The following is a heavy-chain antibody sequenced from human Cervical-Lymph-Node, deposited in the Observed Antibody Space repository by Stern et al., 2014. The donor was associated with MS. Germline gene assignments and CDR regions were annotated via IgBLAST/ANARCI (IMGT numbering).Heavy chain of an antibody. CDR1: GFTFSSYD. CDR2: IGVADDT. J-gene: IGHJ2*01. V-gene: IGHV3-13*01. CDR3: VRETDWYFDL. Sequence: EVQLVESGGGLVRPGGSLRLSCAASGFTFSSYDMHWVRQTPGKGLEWVSTIGVADDTYYPDSAKGRFSISRENDKNSLYLQLNSLRVGYSAVYYCVRETDWYFDLWGRGTLVTVSA.